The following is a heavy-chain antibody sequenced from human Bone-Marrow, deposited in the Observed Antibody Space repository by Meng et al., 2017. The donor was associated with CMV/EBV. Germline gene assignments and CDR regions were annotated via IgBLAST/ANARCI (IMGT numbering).Heavy chain of an antibody. Sequence: GGSLRLSCAASGFTVSSNYMSWVRQAPGKGLEWVSVIYSGGSTYYADSVKGRFTISRDNAKNSLYLQMNSLRAEDTAVYYWARDRRELYCSSTSCAGMDVWGQGTTVTVSS. CDR2: IYSGGST. CDR3: ARDRRELYCSSTSCAGMDV. J-gene: IGHJ6*02. CDR1: GFTVSSNY. D-gene: IGHD2-2*01. V-gene: IGHV3-53*01.